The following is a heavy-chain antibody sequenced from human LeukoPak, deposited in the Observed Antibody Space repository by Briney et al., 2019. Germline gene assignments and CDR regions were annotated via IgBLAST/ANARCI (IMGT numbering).Heavy chain of an antibody. D-gene: IGHD5-12*01. CDR3: ARERGYSAYDSDY. J-gene: IGHJ4*02. Sequence: GGSLTLSCAASGFTCSSYAMSWVRQAPGKGLEWVANIKEGGSEKYYVDSAKGRFTISRDNAKNSLYLQMNSLRAEDTAVYYCARERGYSAYDSDYWGQGTLVTVSS. CDR2: IKEGGSEK. V-gene: IGHV3-7*01. CDR1: GFTCSSYA.